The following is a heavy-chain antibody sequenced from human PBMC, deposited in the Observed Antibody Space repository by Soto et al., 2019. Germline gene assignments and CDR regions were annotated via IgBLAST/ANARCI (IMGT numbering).Heavy chain of an antibody. Sequence: QVQLVESGGGVVQPGRSLRLSCAASGFTFSSYAMHWVRQAPGKGLEWVAVISYDGSNKYYADSVKGRFTISRDNSKKPLYLKMNSLRAEDTAGYYCGRVLPGRKGGGYWGQGTLVTVSS. CDR1: GFTFSSYA. CDR3: GRVLPGRKGGGY. V-gene: IGHV3-30-3*01. D-gene: IGHD3-16*01. CDR2: ISYDGSNK. J-gene: IGHJ4*02.